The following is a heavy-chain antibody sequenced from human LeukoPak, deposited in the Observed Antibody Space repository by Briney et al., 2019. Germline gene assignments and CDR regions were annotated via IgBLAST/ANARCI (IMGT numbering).Heavy chain of an antibody. Sequence: GSLRLSCAAARFTFSSYAMSWVRQAPGKGLEWVSAISGSGGSTYYADSVRGRFTISRDNSKNTLYLQMNSLRAEDTAVYYCAKVNLVVVPAATSAFDIWGQGTMVTVSS. V-gene: IGHV3-23*01. CDR3: AKVNLVVVPAATSAFDI. CDR1: RFTFSSYA. D-gene: IGHD2-2*01. CDR2: ISGSGGST. J-gene: IGHJ3*02.